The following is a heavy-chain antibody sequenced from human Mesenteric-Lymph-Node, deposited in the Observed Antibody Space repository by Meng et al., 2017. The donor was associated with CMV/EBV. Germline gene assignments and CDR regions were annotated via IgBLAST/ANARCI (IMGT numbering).Heavy chain of an antibody. V-gene: IGHV1-2*02. CDR2: INPNSGGT. D-gene: IGHD2-2*01. CDR1: GYTFTGYY. CDR3: ARDSTGVVPAAVYYYYYGMDV. Sequence: ASVKVSCKASGYTFTGYYMHWVRQAPGQGREWMGWINPNSGGTNYAQKFQGRVTMTRDTSISTAYMELSRLRSDDTAVYYCARDSTGVVPAAVYYYYYGMDVWGQGTTVTVSS. J-gene: IGHJ6*02.